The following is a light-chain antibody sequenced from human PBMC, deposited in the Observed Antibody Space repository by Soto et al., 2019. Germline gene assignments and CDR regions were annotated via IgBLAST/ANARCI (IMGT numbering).Light chain of an antibody. CDR3: ISYSSGATLYV. CDR1: SSDVGGYNY. CDR2: GVS. V-gene: IGLV2-14*01. Sequence: QSALTQPASVSGSPGPSITISCTGTSSDVGGYNYVSWYQQHPGKAPKLMIYGVSNRPSEVSNRFSGYKSGNTASLTISGLRAEGEADYYCISYSSGATLYVFCTGTKPTVL. J-gene: IGLJ1*01.